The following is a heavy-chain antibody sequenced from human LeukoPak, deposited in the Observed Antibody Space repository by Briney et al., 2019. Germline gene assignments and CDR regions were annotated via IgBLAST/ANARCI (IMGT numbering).Heavy chain of an antibody. Sequence: ASVKVSCKASGYTFTGYYMHWVRQAPGQGLEWMGWINPNSGGTNYAQKFQGRVTMTRDTSISTAYMELSRLRSDDTAVYYCGREQAGETYVYYAMDVWGLGTTVTVSS. CDR2: INPNSGGT. D-gene: IGHD7-27*01. CDR3: GREQAGETYVYYAMDV. V-gene: IGHV1-2*02. J-gene: IGHJ6*02. CDR1: GYTFTGYY.